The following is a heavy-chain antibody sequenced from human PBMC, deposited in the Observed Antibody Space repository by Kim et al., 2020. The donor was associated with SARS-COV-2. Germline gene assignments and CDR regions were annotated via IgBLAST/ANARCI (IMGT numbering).Heavy chain of an antibody. CDR1: GFTFSNYA. V-gene: IGHV3-23*01. CDR3: AKSKGGVFGYVDY. CDR2: ISDRSGTT. J-gene: IGHJ4*02. D-gene: IGHD3-16*02. Sequence: GGSLRPSCAASGFTFSNYAMNWVRQAPGKGLEWVSVISDRSGTTYYADSVKGRFTISRDNSKNTLYLQMNSLRAEDTAVYYCAKSKGGVFGYVDYWGQGTLVTVSS.